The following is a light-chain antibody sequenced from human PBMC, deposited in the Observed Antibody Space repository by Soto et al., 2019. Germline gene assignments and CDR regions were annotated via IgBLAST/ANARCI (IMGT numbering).Light chain of an antibody. V-gene: IGLV1-40*01. CDR1: SSDIGAGYD. CDR2: SNA. CDR3: TSHAGTINFPYI. Sequence: QSVLTQPPSVSEAPGQRVTISCTGTSSDIGAGYDVHWYQQLPGAAPKLLIYSNAIRPSGVPDRFSASKSGTSASLAITGLRAEDEADYYCTSHAGTINFPYIFGTGTKVTVL. J-gene: IGLJ1*01.